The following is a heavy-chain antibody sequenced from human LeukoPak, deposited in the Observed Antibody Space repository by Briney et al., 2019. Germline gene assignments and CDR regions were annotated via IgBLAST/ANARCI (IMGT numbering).Heavy chain of an antibody. CDR3: ARVTRGPPWGSPLGYDYMDV. V-gene: IGHV1-2*02. CDR1: GYTFTGYY. CDR2: INPNSGGT. J-gene: IGHJ6*03. Sequence: ASVKVSCKASGYTFTGYYMHWVRQAPGQGLEWMGWINPNSGGTNYAQKFQGRVTMTRDTSISTAYMELSRLGSDDTAVYYCARVTRGPPWGSPLGYDYMDVWGKGTTVTVSS. D-gene: IGHD1-14*01.